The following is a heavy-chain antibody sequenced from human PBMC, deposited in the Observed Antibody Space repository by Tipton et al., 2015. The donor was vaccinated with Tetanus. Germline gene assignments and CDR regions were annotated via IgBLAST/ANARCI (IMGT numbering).Heavy chain of an antibody. V-gene: IGHV4-31*03. CDR2: IYSSGST. J-gene: IGHJ4*02. D-gene: IGHD4-23*01. CDR3: ARESTRFGGSLSYFDY. CDR1: GGSISSGGYY. Sequence: TLSLTCTVSGGSISSGGYYWSWIRQHPGKGLEWIGDIYSSGSTYYNPSLKSRVTISVDTSKNQFSLKLNSVTAADTAVYYCARESTRFGGSLSYFDYWGQGILVTVSS.